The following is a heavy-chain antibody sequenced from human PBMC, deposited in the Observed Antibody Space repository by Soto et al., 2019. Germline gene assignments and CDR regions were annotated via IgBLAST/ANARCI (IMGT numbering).Heavy chain of an antibody. CDR1: GDSINSSHW. CDR2: IYDSGST. Sequence: SETLSLTCAVSGDSINSSHWWNWVRQPPEKGLEWIGYIYDSGSTHYNPSLRSRVSMPVDTSKNQFSLKLSSVTAADTAVYYCARGGVLLQFFDYWGQGALVTVSS. J-gene: IGHJ4*02. CDR3: ARGGVLLQFFDY. D-gene: IGHD5-12*01. V-gene: IGHV4-4*02.